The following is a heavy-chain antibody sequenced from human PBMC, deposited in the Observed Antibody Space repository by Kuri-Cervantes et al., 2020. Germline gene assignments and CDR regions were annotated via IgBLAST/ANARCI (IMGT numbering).Heavy chain of an antibody. Sequence: SEILSLTCAVYGGSFSGYYWSWIRQPPGKGLEWIGEFNNSGRTNYNPSLKRLVTLSVDTSKNQFSLKLSSVTDADTAVYYCARGVAARFWFDPWGQGTLVTVSS. D-gene: IGHD6-6*01. V-gene: IGHV4-34*01. J-gene: IGHJ5*02. CDR1: GGSFSGYY. CDR2: FNNSGRT. CDR3: ARGVAARFWFDP.